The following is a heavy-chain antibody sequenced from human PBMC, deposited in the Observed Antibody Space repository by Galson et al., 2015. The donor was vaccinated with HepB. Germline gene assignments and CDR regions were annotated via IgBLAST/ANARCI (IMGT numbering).Heavy chain of an antibody. J-gene: IGHJ4*02. CDR3: AREANWNYESDY. CDR1: GFGFSTYW. CDR2: INQDGSEN. D-gene: IGHD1-7*01. V-gene: IGHV3-7*03. Sequence: SLRLSCAASGFGFSTYWMTWVRQAPGKGLEWVANINQDGSENHYVGSVKGRFTVSRDNAKKSLYLQMNTLRAEDTAVYYCAREANWNYESDYWGQGTLVTVSS.